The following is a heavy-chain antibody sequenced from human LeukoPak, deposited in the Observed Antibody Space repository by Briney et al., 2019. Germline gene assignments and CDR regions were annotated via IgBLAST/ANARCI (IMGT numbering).Heavy chain of an antibody. J-gene: IGHJ4*02. CDR2: IGPDGSTE. D-gene: IGHD5-18*01. CDR3: ARDGDYSSGYGKDY. CDR1: GFTFSSYS. V-gene: IGHV3-30*03. Sequence: GGSLRLSCAASGFTFSSYSMHWVRRAPGKGLEWVVRIGPDGSTEHYTDSVKGRFTISRDNSRKTVYLEMNSLRVEDTAVYYCARDGDYSSGYGKDYWGQGTLVTVSS.